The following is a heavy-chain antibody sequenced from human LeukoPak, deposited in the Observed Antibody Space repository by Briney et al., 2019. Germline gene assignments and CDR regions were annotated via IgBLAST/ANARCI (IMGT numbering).Heavy chain of an antibody. CDR3: SKAGGSYASDAFDI. CDR1: GFTFSSYA. Sequence: PGGSLKLSCAASGFTFSSYAMNWVRQAPGKGLEWVSAISGSGGSTYYAYSVKVRFTITRDNSKNTLYLQMNSLRAEDTAVYYCSKAGGSYASDAFDIWGERTMVTVSS. V-gene: IGHV3-23*01. J-gene: IGHJ3*02. D-gene: IGHD1-26*01. CDR2: ISGSGGST.